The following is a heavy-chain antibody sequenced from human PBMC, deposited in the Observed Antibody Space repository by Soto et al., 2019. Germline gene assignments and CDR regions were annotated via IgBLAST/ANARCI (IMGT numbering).Heavy chain of an antibody. V-gene: IGHV5-51*01. Sequence: PGESLKISCKGSGYSFTSYWIGWVRQMPGKGLEWMGIIYPGDSDTRYSPSFQGQVTISADKSISTAYLQWSSLKASDTAMYYCARGLWFGELWRAFDIWGQGTMVTVSS. CDR3: ARGLWFGELWRAFDI. CDR2: IYPGDSDT. CDR1: GYSFTSYW. J-gene: IGHJ3*02. D-gene: IGHD3-10*01.